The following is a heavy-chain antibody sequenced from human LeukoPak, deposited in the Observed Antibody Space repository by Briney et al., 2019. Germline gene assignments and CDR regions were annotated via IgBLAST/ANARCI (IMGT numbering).Heavy chain of an antibody. CDR1: GGTFSSYA. D-gene: IGHD3-10*01. CDR2: IIPILGIA. V-gene: IGHV1-69*04. J-gene: IGHJ4*02. CDR3: ARERYYYGSGSTQDY. Sequence: ASVKVSCKASGGTFSSYAISGVRQAPGQGLEWMGRIIPILGIANYTQNFQGRVTITADNTTSTAYMELSSLRAEDTAVYYCARERYYYGSGSTQDYWGQGTLVTVSS.